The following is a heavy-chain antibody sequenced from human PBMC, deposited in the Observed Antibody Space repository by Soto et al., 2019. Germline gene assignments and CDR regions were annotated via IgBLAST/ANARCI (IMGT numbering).Heavy chain of an antibody. CDR2: ISSSSSTI. V-gene: IGHV3-48*02. J-gene: IGHJ4*02. Sequence: GGSLRLSCAASGFTFSSYSMNWVRQAPGKGLEWVSYISSSSSTIYYADSVKGRFTISRDNAKNSLYLQMNSLRDEDTAVYYCASTAGHVWFGESPLDYWGQGTLVTVSS. D-gene: IGHD3-10*01. CDR1: GFTFSSYS. CDR3: ASTAGHVWFGESPLDY.